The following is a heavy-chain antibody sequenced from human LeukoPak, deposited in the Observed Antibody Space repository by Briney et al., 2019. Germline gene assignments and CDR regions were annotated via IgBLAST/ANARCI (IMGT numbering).Heavy chain of an antibody. CDR1: GFTFSSYA. D-gene: IGHD3-9*01. CDR3: ARPMGTYDILTGYGY. V-gene: IGHV3-30-3*01. CDR2: ISYDGSNK. Sequence: GRSLRLSCAASGFTFSSYAMHWVRQAPGKGLEWVAVISYDGSNKYYADSVKGRFTISRDNSKNTLYLQMNSLRAEDTAVYYCARPMGTYDILTGYGYWGQGTLVTVSS. J-gene: IGHJ4*02.